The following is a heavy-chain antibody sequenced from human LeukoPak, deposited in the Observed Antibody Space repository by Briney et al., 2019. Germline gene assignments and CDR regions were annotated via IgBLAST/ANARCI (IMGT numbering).Heavy chain of an antibody. CDR3: GGPNPLLERPSAMDV. J-gene: IGHJ6*02. D-gene: IGHD6-25*01. V-gene: IGHV3-7*03. CDR1: GFTFSSYA. Sequence: GGSLRLSCAASGFTFSSYAMSWVRQAPGKGLEWVANIKQDGSEKHYVDSVKGRFTISRDNAKNSLYLQMNSLRAEDTAVYYCGGPNPLLERPSAMDVWGQGTTVTVSS. CDR2: IKQDGSEK.